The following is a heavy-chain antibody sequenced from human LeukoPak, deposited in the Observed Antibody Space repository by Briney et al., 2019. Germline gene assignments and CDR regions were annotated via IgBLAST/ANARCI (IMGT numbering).Heavy chain of an antibody. V-gene: IGHV1-69*04. CDR2: INPILGIA. CDR1: GGTFSSYA. D-gene: IGHD3-9*01. J-gene: IGHJ6*02. Sequence: ASVKVSCKASGGTFSSYAISWVRQAPGQGLEWMGRINPILGIANYAQKFQGRVTITADKFTSTAYMELSSLRSEDTAVYYCARDLGVPYYDILTGYWLTYGMDVWGQGTTVTVSS. CDR3: ARDLGVPYYDILTGYWLTYGMDV.